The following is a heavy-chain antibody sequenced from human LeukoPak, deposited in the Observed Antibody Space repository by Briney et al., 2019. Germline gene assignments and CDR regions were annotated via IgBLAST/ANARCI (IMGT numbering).Heavy chain of an antibody. CDR3: AKGWIQIWMPFDY. Sequence: GGSLRLSCAASGFTFSTSAMSWVRQAPGKGLEWVSVISTSGGITYYADSVKGRFTISRDNSNNTLYLQMNSLRVEDTAVYYCAKGWIQIWMPFDYWGQGTLVTVSS. CDR1: GFTFSTSA. CDR2: ISTSGGIT. D-gene: IGHD5-18*01. V-gene: IGHV3-23*01. J-gene: IGHJ4*02.